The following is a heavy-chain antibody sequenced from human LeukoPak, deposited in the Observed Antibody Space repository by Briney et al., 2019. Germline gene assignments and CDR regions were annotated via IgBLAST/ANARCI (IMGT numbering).Heavy chain of an antibody. CDR3: AKGRGWEASYYYYYMDV. Sequence: GGSLRLSCAASGFTFNNYGMHWVRQAPGKGLEWLAFIRYDGSNTYYADSVKGRFTVSRDDSKNTLYLQMNSLRAEDTAVYYCAKGRGWEASYYYYYMDVWGKGTTVTISS. J-gene: IGHJ6*03. CDR2: IRYDGSNT. D-gene: IGHD1-26*01. V-gene: IGHV3-30*02. CDR1: GFTFNNYG.